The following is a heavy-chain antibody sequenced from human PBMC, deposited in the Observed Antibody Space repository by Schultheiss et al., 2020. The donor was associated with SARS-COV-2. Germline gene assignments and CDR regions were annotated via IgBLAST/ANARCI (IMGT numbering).Heavy chain of an antibody. V-gene: IGHV1-18*04. J-gene: IGHJ6*02. Sequence: ASVKVSCKASGYTFTSYGISWVRQAPGQGLEWMGWISAYNGNTNYAQKLQGRVTMTTDTSTSTAYMELRSLRSDDTAVYYCARDFSHSNTQLRGRGGMDVWGQGTTVTVSS. CDR2: ISAYNGNT. CDR1: GYTFTSYG. D-gene: IGHD4-11*01. CDR3: ARDFSHSNTQLRGRGGMDV.